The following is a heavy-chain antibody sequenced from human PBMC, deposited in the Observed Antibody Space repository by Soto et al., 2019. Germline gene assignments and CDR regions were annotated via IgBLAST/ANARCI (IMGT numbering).Heavy chain of an antibody. CDR2: ISPRATTT. V-gene: IGHV1-46*01. CDR3: ARGHAPDFYWFFDV. J-gene: IGHJ2*01. Sequence: QVQLVQSGAEVKNPGASVKISCRASGFPFSSYYMHWVRQVPGQGLEWVAMISPRATTTFYAQNFQGRVTVTRDTSTSTLFMEVGSRRSDDTAIYFCARGHAPDFYWFFDVWGRGTLVKVSS. CDR1: GFPFSSYY. D-gene: IGHD2-21*02.